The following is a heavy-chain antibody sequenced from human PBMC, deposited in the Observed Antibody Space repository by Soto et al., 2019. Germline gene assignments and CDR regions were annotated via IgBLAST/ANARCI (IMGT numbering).Heavy chain of an antibody. CDR1: GGSISSGGYS. D-gene: IGHD4-17*01. V-gene: IGHV4-30-2*01. Sequence: QLQLQESGSGLVKPSQTLSLTCAVSGGSISSGGYSWSWIRQPPGKGLEWIGYIYHSGSTYYNPSLKSRVTISVDRSKNQFSLKLSSVTAADTAVYYCARADGDDYGGSFDYWGQGTLVTVSS. CDR3: ARADGDDYGGSFDY. J-gene: IGHJ4*02. CDR2: IYHSGST.